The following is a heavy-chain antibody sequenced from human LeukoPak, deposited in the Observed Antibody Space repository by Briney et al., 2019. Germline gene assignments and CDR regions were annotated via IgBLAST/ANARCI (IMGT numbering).Heavy chain of an antibody. CDR2: ISNDGRDK. CDR1: GFTFNSYA. J-gene: IGHJ4*02. Sequence: GGTLRLSCAVSGFTFNSYAMHWARQAPGKGLEWVAVISNDGRDKHHANSVKGRFTISRDNSKNTLYLQMNSLRAEDTAVYYCARDRNARAKYFFDNWGQGTLVTVSS. V-gene: IGHV3-30*04. D-gene: IGHD4/OR15-4a*01. CDR3: ARDRNARAKYFFDN.